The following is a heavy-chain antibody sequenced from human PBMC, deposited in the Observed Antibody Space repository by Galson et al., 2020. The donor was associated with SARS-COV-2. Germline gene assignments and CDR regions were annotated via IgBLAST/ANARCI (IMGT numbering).Heavy chain of an antibody. CDR3: ARTLLDNCSGGSCYYYYYMDV. J-gene: IGHJ6*03. D-gene: IGHD2-15*01. Sequence: GGSLRLSCAASGFTFSSYAMHWVRQAPGKGLEWVAVISYDGSNKYYADSVKGRFTISRDNSKNTLYLQMNSLRAEDTAVYYCARTLLDNCSGGSCYYYYYMDVGGKGTTVTISS. CDR2: ISYDGSNK. CDR1: GFTFSSYA. V-gene: IGHV3-30*04.